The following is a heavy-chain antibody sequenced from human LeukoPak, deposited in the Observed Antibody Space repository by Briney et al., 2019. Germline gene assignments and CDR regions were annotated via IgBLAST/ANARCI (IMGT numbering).Heavy chain of an antibody. V-gene: IGHV4-39*07. CDR2: IYYSGST. D-gene: IGHD3-9*01. J-gene: IGHJ4*02. CDR3: ARSGTTGYSYLDY. CDR1: GGSISSSSYY. Sequence: SETLSLTCTVSGGSISSSSYYWGWIRQPPGKGLEWIGSIYYSGSTYYNPSLKSRVTISVDTSKNQFSLKLSSVTAADTAVYYCARSGTTGYSYLDYWGQGTLGTGSS.